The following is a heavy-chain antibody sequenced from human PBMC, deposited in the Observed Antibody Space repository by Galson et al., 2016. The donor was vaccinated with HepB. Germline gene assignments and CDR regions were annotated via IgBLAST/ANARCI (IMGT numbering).Heavy chain of an antibody. Sequence: SVKVSCKASGYIFSDFGLCWVRQAPGQGLEWMGWISVYSGNTKYSQKLQGRVTMTADTSTSTAYMELRTLRSDDTAVYYCGRDKGVGPTVDGGQGTLVTVSS. CDR1: GYIFSDFG. J-gene: IGHJ4*02. V-gene: IGHV1-18*01. CDR2: ISVYSGNT. D-gene: IGHD1-26*01. CDR3: GRDKGVGPTVD.